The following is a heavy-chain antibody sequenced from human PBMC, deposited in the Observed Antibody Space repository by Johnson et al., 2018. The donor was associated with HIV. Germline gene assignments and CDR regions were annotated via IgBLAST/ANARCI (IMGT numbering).Heavy chain of an antibody. V-gene: IGHV3-9*01. CDR2: ISWNSGRI. Sequence: VQLVESGGGLVQPGGSLRLSCAASGFIFDDYAMHWVRQVPGKGLEWVSGISWNSGRIGYADFVKGRFTISRDNSKNTLYLQMTSLRAEDTAVYYCAKDRDYYGSGSPADAFDIWGQGTMVTVSS. CDR3: AKDRDYYGSGSPADAFDI. J-gene: IGHJ3*02. CDR1: GFIFDDYA. D-gene: IGHD3-10*01.